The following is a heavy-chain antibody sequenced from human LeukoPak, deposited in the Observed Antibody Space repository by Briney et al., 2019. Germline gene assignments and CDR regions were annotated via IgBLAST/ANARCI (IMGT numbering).Heavy chain of an antibody. CDR1: GYTFTSYA. CDR3: ARDLVRLYQLTYYYYYGMDV. D-gene: IGHD2-2*01. Sequence: GASVKVSCKASGYTFTSYAMNWVRQAPGQGLEWMGWINTNTGNPTYAQGFTGRFVFSLDTSVSTAYLQISSLKAEDTAVYYCARDLVRLYQLTYYYYYGMDVWGQGTTVTVSS. J-gene: IGHJ6*02. CDR2: INTNTGNP. V-gene: IGHV7-4-1*02.